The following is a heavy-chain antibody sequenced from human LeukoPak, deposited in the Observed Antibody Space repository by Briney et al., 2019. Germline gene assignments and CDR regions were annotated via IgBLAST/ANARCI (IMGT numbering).Heavy chain of an antibody. CDR1: GYTFTSYA. V-gene: IGHV7-4-1*02. J-gene: IGHJ6*03. CDR3: AREVNGDYGRYYYYMDV. D-gene: IGHD4-17*01. CDR2: INTNTGNP. Sequence: ASVKVSCKASGYTFTSYAMNWVRQAPGQGLEWMGWINTNTGNPTYAQSFPGRFVLSFDTSVSTAYLQISSLKAEDTAVYYCAREVNGDYGRYYYYMDVWGKGTTVTVSS.